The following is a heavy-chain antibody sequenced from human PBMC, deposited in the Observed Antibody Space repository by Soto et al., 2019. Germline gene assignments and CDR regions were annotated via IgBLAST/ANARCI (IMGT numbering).Heavy chain of an antibody. J-gene: IGHJ4*02. Sequence: GASVKVSCKASGYTFTSYYMHWVRQAPGQGLEWMGIINPSGGSTSYAQEFQGRVTMTRDTSTSTVYMELSSLRSEDTAVYYCARDHRPTMVRGVITYYFDYWGQGTLVTVSS. CDR1: GYTFTSYY. V-gene: IGHV1-46*01. CDR3: ARDHRPTMVRGVITYYFDY. D-gene: IGHD3-10*01. CDR2: INPSGGST.